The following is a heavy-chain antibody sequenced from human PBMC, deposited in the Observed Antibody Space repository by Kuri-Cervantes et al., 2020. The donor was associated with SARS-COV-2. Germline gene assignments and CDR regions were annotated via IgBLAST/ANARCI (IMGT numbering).Heavy chain of an antibody. CDR2: IRPIFGTA. CDR3: ARGSYGSGSYWYYYYGMDV. CDR1: GGTFSSYA. V-gene: IGHV1-69*13. J-gene: IGHJ6*02. D-gene: IGHD3-10*01. Sequence: SVKVSCKASGGTFSSYAISWVRQAPGQGLEWMGGIRPIFGTANYAQKFQVSVTITADASTSTAYMELSSLRSDDTAVYSCARGSYGSGSYWYYYYGMDVWCQGTTVTVSS.